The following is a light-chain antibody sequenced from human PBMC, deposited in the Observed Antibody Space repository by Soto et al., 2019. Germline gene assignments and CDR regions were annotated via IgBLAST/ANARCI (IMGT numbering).Light chain of an antibody. Sequence: QSVLTQSSSASASLGSSVRLTCTLTSGHSSNTIAWHQQQPGKAPRYLMKVEGSGSYNKGSGVPDRFSGSSSGADRYLTISNLQSEDEADYYCETWDTNTWVFGGGTKVTVL. J-gene: IGLJ3*02. CDR1: SGHSSNT. V-gene: IGLV4-60*03. CDR2: VEGSGSY. CDR3: ETWDTNTWV.